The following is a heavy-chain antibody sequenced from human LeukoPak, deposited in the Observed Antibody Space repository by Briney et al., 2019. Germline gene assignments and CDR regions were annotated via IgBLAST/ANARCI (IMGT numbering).Heavy chain of an antibody. CDR2: FIPMVGIA. V-gene: IGHV1-69*04. Sequence: SVKVSCKASGGTFSKNAINWVRQAPGQGLEWMGRFIPMVGIATYAQKFQGRVTITEDRPTTTAYMELSSLRSDDTVVYYCARVQAVGVPVAIDAYYSYGMDVWGQGTAVTVSS. CDR1: GGTFSKNA. J-gene: IGHJ6*02. CDR3: ARVQAVGVPVAIDAYYSYGMDV. D-gene: IGHD2/OR15-2a*01.